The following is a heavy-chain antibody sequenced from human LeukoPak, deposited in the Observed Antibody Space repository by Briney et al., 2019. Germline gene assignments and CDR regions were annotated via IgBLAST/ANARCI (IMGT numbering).Heavy chain of an antibody. CDR2: IYYSGST. J-gene: IGHJ4*02. CDR1: GGSISSYY. Sequence: PSETLSLTCTVSGGSISSYYWSWIRQPPGKGLEWIGYIYYSGSTNYNPSLKSRVTISVDTSKNQFSLKLSSVTAADTAVYYCARDRYGETFDYWGQGILVTVSP. D-gene: IGHD4-17*01. V-gene: IGHV4-59*01. CDR3: ARDRYGETFDY.